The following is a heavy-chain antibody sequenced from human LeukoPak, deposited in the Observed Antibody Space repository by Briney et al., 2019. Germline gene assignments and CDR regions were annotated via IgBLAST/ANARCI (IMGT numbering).Heavy chain of an antibody. CDR2: TTGSGAGT. D-gene: IGHD6-13*01. V-gene: IGHV3-23*01. CDR3: AKVSRLYSSRDY. J-gene: IGHJ4*02. Sequence: GGSLRLSCEASGFTFSSYAMIWVRQAPGKGLEWVSATTGSGAGTQYADSVRGRFTISRDNSKNTLYLQMNSLRAEDTAVYYCAKVSRLYSSRDYWGQGTLVTVSS. CDR1: GFTFSSYA.